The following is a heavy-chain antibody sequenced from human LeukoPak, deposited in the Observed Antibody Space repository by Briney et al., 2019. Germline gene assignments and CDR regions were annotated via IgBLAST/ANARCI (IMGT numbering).Heavy chain of an antibody. CDR3: ARVDWWFDIMTGWPAITNNGMDV. CDR2: IYFRGNT. CDR1: GGSVRSGNYF. V-gene: IGHV4-61*01. Sequence: SETLSLTCTVSGGSVRSGNYFWSWIRQSPGKGLEWIGYIYFRGNTKYSPALESRVTISEDPSENQFSLRLTSLTAADTAVYYCARVDWWFDIMTGWPAITNNGMDVWGQGTTVIVSS. D-gene: IGHD3-9*01. J-gene: IGHJ6*02.